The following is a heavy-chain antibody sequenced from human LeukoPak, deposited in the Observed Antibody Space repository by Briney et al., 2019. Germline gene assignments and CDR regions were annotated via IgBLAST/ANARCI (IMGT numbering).Heavy chain of an antibody. J-gene: IGHJ1*01. Sequence: GGSLRLSCAASGFTFSSYWMSWVRQAPGKGLEWVSAISGSGGSTYYADSVKGRFTISRDNSKNTLYLQMNSLRAEDTAVYYCAKDRSSSGYYEYFQHWGQGILVTVSS. D-gene: IGHD3-22*01. V-gene: IGHV3-23*01. CDR1: GFTFSSYW. CDR3: AKDRSSSGYYEYFQH. CDR2: ISGSGGST.